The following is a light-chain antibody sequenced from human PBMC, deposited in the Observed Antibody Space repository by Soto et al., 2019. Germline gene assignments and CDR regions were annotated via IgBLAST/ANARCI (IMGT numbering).Light chain of an antibody. CDR2: LGS. V-gene: IGKV2-28*01. Sequence: DIVMTQSPLSLPVTPGEPASISCRSSQSLLHSNGYNYLDWYLQKPGQSPQLLIYLGSNRASGVPYRFSGSGSGTDFTLKISRVEAEHVGVYYCMQALQTPPWTFDQVTKVAIK. CDR1: QSLLHSNGYNY. CDR3: MQALQTPPWT. J-gene: IGKJ1*01.